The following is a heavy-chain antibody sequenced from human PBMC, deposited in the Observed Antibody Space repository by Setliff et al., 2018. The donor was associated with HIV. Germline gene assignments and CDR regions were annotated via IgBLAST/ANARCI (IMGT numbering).Heavy chain of an antibody. CDR1: GYTFTNYD. CDR2: MNPDSRNT. CDR3: ASPRSAGTYQGAFYYFLHV. D-gene: IGHD1-26*01. V-gene: IGHV1-8*02. Sequence: GASVKVSCKPSGYTFTNYDINWVRQAAGQGLEWMGWMNPDSRNTGYAQRFEGSVTMTWDTSISTAYMELRDLRPEDTAVYFCASPRSAGTYQGAFYYFLHVWGKGTTVTVSS. J-gene: IGHJ6*03.